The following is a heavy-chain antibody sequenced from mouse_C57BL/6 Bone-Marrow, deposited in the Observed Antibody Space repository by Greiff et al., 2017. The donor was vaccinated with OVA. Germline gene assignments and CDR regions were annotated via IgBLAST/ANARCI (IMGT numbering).Heavy chain of an antibody. V-gene: IGHV1-50*01. CDR2: IDPSDSDT. J-gene: IGHJ3*01. Sequence: VQLQQPGAELVKPGASVKLSCKASGYTFNSYWMQWVKQRPGQGLEWIGEIDPSDSDTNYNQKFKGKATLTVDTSSSTAYMQLSSLTSEDSAVYYCASAVFAYWGQGTLVTVSA. CDR1: GYTFNSYW. CDR3: ASAVFAY.